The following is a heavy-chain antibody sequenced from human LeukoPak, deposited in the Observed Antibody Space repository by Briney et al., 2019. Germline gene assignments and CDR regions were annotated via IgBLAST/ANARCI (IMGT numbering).Heavy chain of an antibody. Sequence: GESLKISCKSSGDSFTSYWHGWVRPMPGKGLEWMGIIYPGDSDTRYSPSFQGQVTISADKSISTAYLQWSSLKSPDTAMYYCARQSCSSTSCYVGGYYYYGMDVWGKGTTVTVSS. V-gene: IGHV5-51*01. D-gene: IGHD2-2*01. J-gene: IGHJ6*04. CDR3: ARQSCSSTSCYVGGYYYYGMDV. CDR2: IYPGDSDT. CDR1: GDSFTSYW.